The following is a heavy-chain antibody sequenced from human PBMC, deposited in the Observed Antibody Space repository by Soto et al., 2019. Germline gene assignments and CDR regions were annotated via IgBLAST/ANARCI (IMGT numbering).Heavy chain of an antibody. CDR2: ISGSGGST. V-gene: IGHV3-23*01. Sequence: GGSLRLSCAASGFTFSSYAMSWVRQAPGKGLEWVSAISGSGGSTYYADSVKGRFTISRDNSKNKLYLQMNSLRAEDTAIYYCAKVFGGLWEPYFDYWGQGTLVTVSS. CDR3: AKVFGGLWEPYFDY. CDR1: GFTFSSYA. D-gene: IGHD1-26*01. J-gene: IGHJ4*02.